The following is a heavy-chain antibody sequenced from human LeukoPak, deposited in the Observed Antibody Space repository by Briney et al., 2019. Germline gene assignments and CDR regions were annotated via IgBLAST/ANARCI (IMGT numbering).Heavy chain of an antibody. CDR3: ARGSSFGELSH. J-gene: IGHJ4*02. Sequence: GGSLRLSCTASGLTFSSYEMNWVRQAPGKGLEWVSYISSSGSTIYYADSVKGRFTISRDNAKNSLYLQMNSLRAEDTAVYYCARGSSFGELSHWGQGTLVTVSS. V-gene: IGHV3-48*03. D-gene: IGHD3-10*01. CDR2: ISSSGSTI. CDR1: GLTFSSYE.